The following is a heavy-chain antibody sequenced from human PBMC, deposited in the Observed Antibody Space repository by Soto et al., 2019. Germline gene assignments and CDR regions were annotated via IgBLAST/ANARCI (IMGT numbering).Heavy chain of an antibody. CDR1: GFTFSGYY. CDR2: ISSSGSTI. Sequence: QVQLVESGGGLVTPGGSLRLSCAASGFTFSGYYMSWIRQGPGEGLGWVSYISSSGSTIYYADSVKGRFTISRDNAKNSLYLQMNSLRAEDTAVYYCARLDGNDYDSSGYYYYYYGMDVWGQGTTVTVSS. J-gene: IGHJ6*02. CDR3: ARLDGNDYDSSGYYYYYYGMDV. V-gene: IGHV3-11*01. D-gene: IGHD3-22*01.